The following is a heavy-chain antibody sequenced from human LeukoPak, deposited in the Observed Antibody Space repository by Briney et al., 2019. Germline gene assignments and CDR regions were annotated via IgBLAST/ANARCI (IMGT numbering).Heavy chain of an antibody. V-gene: IGHV3-23*01. J-gene: IGHJ4*02. CDR1: GFTFSSYT. CDR2: ISGSGGST. CDR3: AKDQGYYGSGSYYPY. Sequence: GGSLRLSCAASGFTFSSYTMSWVRHAPGKGLEWVSAISGSGGSTYYADSVKGRFTISRDNSKNTLYLQMNSLRAEDTAVYYCAKDQGYYGSGSYYPYWGQGTLVTVSS. D-gene: IGHD3-10*01.